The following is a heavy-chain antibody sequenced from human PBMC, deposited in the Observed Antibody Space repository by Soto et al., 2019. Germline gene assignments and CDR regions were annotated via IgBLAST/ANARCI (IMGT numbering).Heavy chain of an antibody. CDR3: ARVEGSSYYFRHDC. CDR1: GGSISTGSYD. Sequence: PAETLSLTCTVSGGSISTGSYDWSWIRQHPGKGLEWIGNIYYSGSSYYNPSLKSRATTSIDTSKDQFSLRLGSVTAADTAVYYCARVEGSSYYFRHDCWGRGTLVTVSS. V-gene: IGHV4-31*03. J-gene: IGHJ4*02. CDR2: IYYSGSS. D-gene: IGHD1-26*01.